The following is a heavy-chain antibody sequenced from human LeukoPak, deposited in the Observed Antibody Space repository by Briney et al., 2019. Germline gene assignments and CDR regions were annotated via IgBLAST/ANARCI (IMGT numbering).Heavy chain of an antibody. D-gene: IGHD6-19*01. V-gene: IGHV3-64*02. CDR2: ISSNGDST. CDR1: GFTFSSYA. J-gene: IGHJ4*02. CDR3: ARVSIPSFLQWLAHFDY. Sequence: GGSLRLSCAASGFTFSSYAMHWVRQAPGKGLEYVSAISSNGDSTYYADSVKGRFTISRDNAKNSLYLQMNSLRAEDTAVYYCARVSIPSFLQWLAHFDYWGQGTLVTVSS.